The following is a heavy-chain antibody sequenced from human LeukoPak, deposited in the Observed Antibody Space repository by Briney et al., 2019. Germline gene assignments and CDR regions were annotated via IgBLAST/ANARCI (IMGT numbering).Heavy chain of an antibody. CDR2: INPNSGDT. Sequence: GASVTVSCKASGYTFSGYYLHWVRQAPGQGLEWMGWINPNSGDTKYAQKFQGRVTMTTETSISTAYMELNRLRSDDTAVYSCARDIRHAFDIWGQGTMVVVSS. V-gene: IGHV1-2*02. J-gene: IGHJ3*02. CDR1: GYTFSGYY. CDR3: ARDIRHAFDI.